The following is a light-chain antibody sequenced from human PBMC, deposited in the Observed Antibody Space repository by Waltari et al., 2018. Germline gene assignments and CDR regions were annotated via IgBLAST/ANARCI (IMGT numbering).Light chain of an antibody. CDR3: AAWDDSLNGVV. V-gene: IGLV1-44*01. J-gene: IGLJ2*01. Sequence: SVLTQPPSTPGTPGPGVTLSCSGSRSHIGSHAVNWYQQFPGTAPKLRTYRNDHRPSGVSDRFSGSKSGTSASLAITGLQSEDESDYYCAAWDDSLNGVVFGGGTKLTVL. CDR2: RND. CDR1: RSHIGSHA.